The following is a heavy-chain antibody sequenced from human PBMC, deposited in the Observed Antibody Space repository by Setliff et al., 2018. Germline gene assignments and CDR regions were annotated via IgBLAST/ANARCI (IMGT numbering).Heavy chain of an antibody. CDR3: ARMSGFLYIDV. Sequence: PSETLSLTCTVSDDSISSRHYYWSWIRQPAGKELEWIGQIYTSWSTNYNPSLKSRVTISVDTSKNQFSLQLSSVTAADTAVYYCARMSGFLYIDVWGKGTTVTVSS. CDR1: DDSISSRHYY. CDR2: IYTSWST. V-gene: IGHV4-61*09. D-gene: IGHD3-3*01. J-gene: IGHJ6*04.